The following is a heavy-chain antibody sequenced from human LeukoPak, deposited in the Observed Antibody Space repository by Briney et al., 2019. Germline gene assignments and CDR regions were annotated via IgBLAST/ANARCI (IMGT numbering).Heavy chain of an antibody. Sequence: ASVKVSCKASGYTFTSYGISWVRQAPGQGLEWMGWISAYNGNTNYAQKLQGRVTMTTDTSTSTAYMELRSPRSDDTAVYYCARVRNPRELPYSIIDYWGQGTLVTVSS. CDR1: GYTFTSYG. CDR2: ISAYNGNT. D-gene: IGHD1-26*01. J-gene: IGHJ4*02. CDR3: ARVRNPRELPYSIIDY. V-gene: IGHV1-18*01.